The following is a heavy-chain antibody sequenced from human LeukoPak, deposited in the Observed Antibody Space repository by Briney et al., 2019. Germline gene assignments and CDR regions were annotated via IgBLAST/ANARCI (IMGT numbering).Heavy chain of an antibody. CDR2: IYYSGST. CDR3: AREMTTVTRAFDY. J-gene: IGHJ4*02. Sequence: SETLSLTCTVSGGSISSGGYYWSWIRQHPGKGLEWIGYIYYSGSTYYNPSLKSRVTISVDTSKNQFSLKLSSVTAADTAVYYCAREMTTVTRAFDYWGQGTLVTVSS. CDR1: GGSISSGGYY. V-gene: IGHV4-31*03. D-gene: IGHD4-17*01.